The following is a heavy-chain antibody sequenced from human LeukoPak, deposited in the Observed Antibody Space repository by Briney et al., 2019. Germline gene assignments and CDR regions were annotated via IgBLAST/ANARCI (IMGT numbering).Heavy chain of an antibody. J-gene: IGHJ3*02. Sequence: GGSLRLSCAASGFTFSSYGMHWVRQAPGKGLEWVTFIWYDGSNKYYADSVKGRFTISRDNSKNMLYLQMKSLTGEDTAVYYCAKGQHNAFDIWGQGTMVTVSS. CDR3: AKGQHNAFDI. CDR2: IWYDGSNK. D-gene: IGHD1-1*01. V-gene: IGHV3-30*02. CDR1: GFTFSSYG.